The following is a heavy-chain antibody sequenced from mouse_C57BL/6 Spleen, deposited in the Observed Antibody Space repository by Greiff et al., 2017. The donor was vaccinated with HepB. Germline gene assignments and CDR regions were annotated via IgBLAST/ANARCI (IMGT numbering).Heavy chain of an antibody. J-gene: IGHJ3*01. CDR3: ARRSDDGYYRELAY. Sequence: QVQLQQPGAELVKPGASVKLSCKASGYTFTSYWMHWVKQRPGQGLEWIGMIHPNSGSTNYNEKFKSKATLTVDKSSSTAYMQLSSLTSEDSAVYYCARRSDDGYYRELAYWGQGTLVTVSA. D-gene: IGHD2-3*01. CDR1: GYTFTSYW. V-gene: IGHV1-64*01. CDR2: IHPNSGST.